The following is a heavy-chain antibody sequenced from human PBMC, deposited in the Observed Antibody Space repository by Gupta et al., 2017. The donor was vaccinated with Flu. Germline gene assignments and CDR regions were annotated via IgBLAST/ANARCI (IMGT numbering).Heavy chain of an antibody. CDR3: ARGYRVGTGDY. CDR1: GYKFTSFG. CDR2: STPYNGHT. V-gene: IGHV1-18*01. J-gene: IGHJ4*02. Sequence: QVELVQSGVEVKRPVASVTVSCRASGYKFTSFGISWLRQAPGQRPEWMGCSTPYNGHTTYVQNLQDRSRLTSDTSSRKAYRELRSLVSGYTALYYCARGYRVGTGDYWGQGALLTVSS. D-gene: IGHD1-26*01.